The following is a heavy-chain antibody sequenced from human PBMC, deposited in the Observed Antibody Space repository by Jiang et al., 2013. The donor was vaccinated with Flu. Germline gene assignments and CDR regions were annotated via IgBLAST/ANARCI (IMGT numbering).Heavy chain of an antibody. Sequence: GAEVKKPGSSVKVSCKASGGTFSSFAIGWVRQAPGQGLEWMGGSIPILGAVSYAQKFQGRLTITADKSTSTAYMELRSLRSEDTAIYHCAKDTAAGEEKIRGGAFDIWGQGTMVTVSS. CDR1: GGTFSSFA. CDR2: SIPILGAV. CDR3: AKDTAAGEEKIRGGAFDI. D-gene: IGHD2-21*01. V-gene: IGHV1-69*06. J-gene: IGHJ3*02.